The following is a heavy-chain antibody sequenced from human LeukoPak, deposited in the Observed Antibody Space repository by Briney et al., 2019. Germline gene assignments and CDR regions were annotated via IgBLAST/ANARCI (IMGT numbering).Heavy chain of an antibody. CDR3: ARDHYDFWSGYWADFDY. D-gene: IGHD3-3*01. Sequence: GGSLRLSCAASGFTFSSYAMNWVRQAPGKGLEWVSGISARGGSTYYADSVKVRFTISRDNSMNTLYLQMNSLRAEDTAVYYCARDHYDFWSGYWADFDYWGQGTLVTVSS. J-gene: IGHJ4*02. CDR1: GFTFSSYA. CDR2: ISARGGST. V-gene: IGHV3-23*01.